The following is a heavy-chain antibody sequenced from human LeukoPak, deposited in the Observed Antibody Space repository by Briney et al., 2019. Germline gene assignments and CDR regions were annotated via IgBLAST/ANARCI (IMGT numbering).Heavy chain of an antibody. D-gene: IGHD5-12*01. CDR3: ARHGASWVIVATILHAFDI. CDR2: MYYRGNT. J-gene: IGHJ3*02. CDR1: GGSISSYY. Sequence: SETLSLTCTVSGGSISSYYWSWIRQPPGKGLEWIGYMYYRGNTNYDPSLKSRVTISVDTSKNQFSLKLSSVTAADTAVYYCARHGASWVIVATILHAFDIWGQGTMVTVSS. V-gene: IGHV4-59*08.